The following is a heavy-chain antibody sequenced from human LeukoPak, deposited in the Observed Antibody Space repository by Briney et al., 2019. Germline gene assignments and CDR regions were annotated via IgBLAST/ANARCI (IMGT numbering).Heavy chain of an antibody. V-gene: IGHV3-30-3*01. CDR2: ISYDGSNK. CDR1: GFTFSSYA. J-gene: IGHJ4*02. CDR3: ARAPDYGSGSYVSTPFDY. D-gene: IGHD3-10*01. Sequence: GGSLRLSCAASGFTFSSYAMHWVRQAPGKGLEWVAVISYDGSNKYYADSVKGRFTISRDNSKNTLYLQMNSLRAEDTAVYYCARAPDYGSGSYVSTPFDYWGQGTLVTVSS.